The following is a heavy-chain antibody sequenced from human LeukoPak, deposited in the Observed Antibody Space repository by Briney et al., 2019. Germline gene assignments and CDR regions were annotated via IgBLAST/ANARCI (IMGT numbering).Heavy chain of an antibody. CDR2: IIPIFGTA. CDR3: ATGSGSSGMDV. V-gene: IGHV1-69*13. J-gene: IGHJ6*02. Sequence: ASVKVSCKASGYTFTNYGINWVRQAPGQGLEWMGGIIPIFGTANYAQKFQGRVTITADESTSTAYMELSSLRSEDTAVYYCATGSGSSGMDVWGQGTTVTVSS. D-gene: IGHD3-10*01. CDR1: GYTFTNYG.